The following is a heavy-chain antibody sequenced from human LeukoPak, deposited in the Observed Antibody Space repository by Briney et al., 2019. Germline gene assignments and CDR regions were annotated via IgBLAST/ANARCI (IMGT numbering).Heavy chain of an antibody. CDR3: ARVGIAARPVIARSSRSSSSRFDP. V-gene: IGHV4-39*07. CDR1: GGSISSSSYY. J-gene: IGHJ5*02. Sequence: SETLSLTCTVSGGSISSSSYYWGWIRQPPGKGLEWIGEINHSGSTNYNPSLKSRVTISVDTSKNQFSLKLSSVTAADTAVYYCARVGIAARPVIARSSRSSSSRFDPWAREPWSPSPQ. CDR2: INHSGST. D-gene: IGHD6-6*01.